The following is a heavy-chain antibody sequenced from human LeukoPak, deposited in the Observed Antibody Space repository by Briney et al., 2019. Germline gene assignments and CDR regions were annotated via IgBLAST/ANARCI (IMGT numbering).Heavy chain of an antibody. J-gene: IGHJ4*02. D-gene: IGHD6-13*01. CDR3: AREPTYSIQDY. Sequence: GGSLRLSCAASGFTFSSYWMSWVRQAPGKGLEWVANIKQDGSEKYYVDSVKGRFTISRDNAKNSPYLQMNSLRAEDTAVYYCAREPTYSIQDYWGQGTLVTVSS. CDR1: GFTFSSYW. V-gene: IGHV3-7*01. CDR2: IKQDGSEK.